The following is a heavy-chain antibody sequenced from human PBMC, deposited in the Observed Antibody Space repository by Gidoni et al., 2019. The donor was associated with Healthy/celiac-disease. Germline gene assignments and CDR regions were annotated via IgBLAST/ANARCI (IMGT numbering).Heavy chain of an antibody. D-gene: IGHD3-22*01. Sequence: EVQLVESGGGLVQPGGSLRLSCAASGFTFSSYEMNWVRQAPGKGLEWVSYIRSSGSTIYYADSVKGRFTISRDNAKNSLYLQMNSLRAEDTAVYYCARDSYDSSGYYYDFDYWGQGTLVTVSS. CDR1: GFTFSSYE. CDR3: ARDSYDSSGYYYDFDY. J-gene: IGHJ4*02. V-gene: IGHV3-48*03. CDR2: IRSSGSTI.